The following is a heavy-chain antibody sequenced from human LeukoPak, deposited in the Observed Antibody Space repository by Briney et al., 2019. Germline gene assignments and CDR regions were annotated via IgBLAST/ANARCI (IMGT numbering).Heavy chain of an antibody. V-gene: IGHV3-53*01. CDR2: IYSDGRT. Sequence: GGSLRLSCAASGFTVSSNYMSWVRQAPGKGLEWVSVIYSDGRTYYADSVKGRFTISRDNSKNTLFLQMNSLRAEDTAVYYCARAAYDSNGYLTLWGQGTLVTVSS. J-gene: IGHJ4*02. CDR1: GFTVSSNY. D-gene: IGHD3-22*01. CDR3: ARAAYDSNGYLTL.